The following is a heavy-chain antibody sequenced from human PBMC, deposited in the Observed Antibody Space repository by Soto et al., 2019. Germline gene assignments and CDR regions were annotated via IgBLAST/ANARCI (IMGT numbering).Heavy chain of an antibody. V-gene: IGHV3-23*01. CDR1: GFTFRSYA. J-gene: IGHJ6*02. D-gene: IGHD6-6*01. CDR2: ISGSGSSI. Sequence: EVQLLESGGGLVQPGGSLSLSCAASGFTFRSYALSWVRQAPGKGMEWVSTISGSGSSIYYADSVKGRFTISRDNSKDTLYLQVNSLRAEDTAVYYCAKEILSSRHHYYYYGLAVRGQGTTVTVSS. CDR3: AKEILSSRHHYYYYGLAV.